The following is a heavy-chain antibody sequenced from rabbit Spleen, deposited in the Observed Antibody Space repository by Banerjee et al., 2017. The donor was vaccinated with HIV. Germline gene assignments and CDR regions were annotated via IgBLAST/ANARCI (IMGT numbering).Heavy chain of an antibody. CDR2: IYAGSSGST. D-gene: IGHD8-1*01. J-gene: IGHJ6*01. V-gene: IGHV1S40*01. CDR3: ARDSGSSFSSYGMDL. Sequence: QSLEESGGGLVKPGASLTLTCKASGFSLNSGYDMCWVRQAPGKGLEWIACIYAGSSGSTYSATWAKGRFTISRTSSTTVTLQMTSLTAADTATYFCARDSGSSFSSYGMDLWGPGTLVTVS. CDR1: GFSLNSGYD.